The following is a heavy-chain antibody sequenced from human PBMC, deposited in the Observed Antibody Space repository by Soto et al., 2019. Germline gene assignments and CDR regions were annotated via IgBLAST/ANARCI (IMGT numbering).Heavy chain of an antibody. CDR3: ARAQGITMIVSPFDY. CDR1: GGSISSGGYS. Sequence: SETLSLTCAVSGGSISSGGYSWRWIRQPPGKGLEWIGYIYHSGSTYYNPSLKSRVTISVDRSKNQFSLKLSSVTAADTAVYYCARAQGITMIVSPFDYWGQGTLVTVSS. CDR2: IYHSGST. V-gene: IGHV4-30-2*01. J-gene: IGHJ4*02. D-gene: IGHD3-22*01.